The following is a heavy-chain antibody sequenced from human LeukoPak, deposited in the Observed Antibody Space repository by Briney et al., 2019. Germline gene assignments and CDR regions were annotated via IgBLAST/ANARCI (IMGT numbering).Heavy chain of an antibody. CDR3: ARGGDSWSGYSYGMDV. Sequence: PGGSLRLSCAASGFTYSSYAMHWVRQAPGKGLEWVAVISYDGSNKYYADSVKGRFTISRDISMNTLYLQMNSLRPEDSAVYYCARGGDSWSGYSYGMDVWGQGTTVTVSS. D-gene: IGHD3-3*01. J-gene: IGHJ6*02. V-gene: IGHV3-30-3*01. CDR2: ISYDGSNK. CDR1: GFTYSSYA.